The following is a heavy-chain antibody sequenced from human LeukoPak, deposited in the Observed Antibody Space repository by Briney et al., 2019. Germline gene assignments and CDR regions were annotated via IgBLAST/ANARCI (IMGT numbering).Heavy chain of an antibody. V-gene: IGHV6-1*01. J-gene: IGHJ5*02. Sequence: SQTLSLICAISGDSVSSNSVTWNWIWQSPSRGLEWLGRTYYRSTWYNDYAVSVRGRITVNPDTSKNQFSLHLNSVTPEDTAVYYCARRLTQYDCFDPWGQGILVTVSS. CDR2: TYYRSTWYN. CDR1: GDSVSSNSVT. CDR3: ARRLTQYDCFDP. D-gene: IGHD2-2*01.